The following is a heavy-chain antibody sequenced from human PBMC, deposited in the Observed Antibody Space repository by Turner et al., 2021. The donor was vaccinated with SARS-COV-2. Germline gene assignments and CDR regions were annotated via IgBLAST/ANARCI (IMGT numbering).Heavy chain of an antibody. CDR3: ARGPLPLRF. CDR1: GFTFITYV. Sequence: SVQISCKTSGFTFITYVIHWVRQAPGQRPEWLGSINGGNGRTEYAEEFKGRVTMTRDTSANTAYMELSSLKSEDVALYYWARGPLPLRFWGQGTLVTVSS. CDR2: INGGNGRT. D-gene: IGHD2-21*02. J-gene: IGHJ4*02. V-gene: IGHV1-3*03.